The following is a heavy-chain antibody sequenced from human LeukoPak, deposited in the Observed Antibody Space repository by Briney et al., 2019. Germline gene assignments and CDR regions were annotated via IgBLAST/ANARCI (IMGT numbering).Heavy chain of an antibody. CDR1: GGSISSSPYY. CDR2: MFSGESP. Sequence: SETLSLTCTVSGGSISSSPYYWGWIRHSPGKGLEWIGSMFSGESPYYNPSLKSRVTISVDTSKDQFSLKLTSVTAADTAVYYCARHNLLPPLLKLLRKPGWFDPWGQGTLVTVSS. D-gene: IGHD3-22*01. J-gene: IGHJ5*02. V-gene: IGHV4-39*01. CDR3: ARHNLLPPLLKLLRKPGWFDP.